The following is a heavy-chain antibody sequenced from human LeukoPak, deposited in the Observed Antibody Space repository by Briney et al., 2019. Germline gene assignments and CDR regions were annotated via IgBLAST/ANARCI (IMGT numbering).Heavy chain of an antibody. D-gene: IGHD5-12*01. J-gene: IGHJ6*03. V-gene: IGHV3-21*01. Sequence: GGSLRLSGAASGFIFSSYSMNWVRQAPGKGLEWVSSISSGSSYIYYADSVKGRFTISRDNAKNSLYLQMNRLSAEDTAVYYCAYTSGYDFSSYYYYYMDVWGKGTTVTVSS. CDR2: ISSGSSYI. CDR1: GFIFSSYS. CDR3: AYTSGYDFSSYYYYYMDV.